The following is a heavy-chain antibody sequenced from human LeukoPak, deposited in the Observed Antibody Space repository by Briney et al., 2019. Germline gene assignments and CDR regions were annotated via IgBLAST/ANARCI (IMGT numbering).Heavy chain of an antibody. Sequence: GRSLRLSCAASGFTFSSYGMHWVRQAPGKGLEWVAVIWYDGSNKYYADSVKGRFTISRDNSKNTLYLQMNSLRAEDTAVYYCARDLMGGWLDYWGQGTLVTVSS. CDR1: GFTFSSYG. CDR3: ARDLMGGWLDY. J-gene: IGHJ4*02. D-gene: IGHD6-19*01. CDR2: IWYDGSNK. V-gene: IGHV3-33*01.